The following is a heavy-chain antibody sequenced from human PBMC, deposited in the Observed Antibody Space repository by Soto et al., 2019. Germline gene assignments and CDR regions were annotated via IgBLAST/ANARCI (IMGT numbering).Heavy chain of an antibody. CDR1: GFTFSSYA. D-gene: IGHD3-3*01. J-gene: IGHJ3*02. Sequence: GGSLRLSCAASGFTFSSYAMSWVRQAPGKGLEWVSAISGSGGSTYYADSVKGRFTISRDNSKNTLYLQMNSLRAEDTAVYYCAKGMYYDFWSGYLSGGNENAFEIWGQGTMVTVSS. CDR2: ISGSGGST. CDR3: AKGMYYDFWSGYLSGGNENAFEI. V-gene: IGHV3-23*01.